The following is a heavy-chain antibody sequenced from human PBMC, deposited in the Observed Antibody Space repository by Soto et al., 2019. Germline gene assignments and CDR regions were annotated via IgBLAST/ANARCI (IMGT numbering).Heavy chain of an antibody. CDR3: ATINYDFWSGDRGYFDY. Sequence: PGGSLRLSCAASGFTFSSYAMSWVRQAPGKGLEWVSAISGSGGSTYYADSVKGRFTISRDNSKNTLYLQMNSLRAEDTAVYYCATINYDFWSGDRGYFDYWGQGTLVTVSS. CDR2: ISGSGGST. V-gene: IGHV3-23*01. J-gene: IGHJ4*02. D-gene: IGHD3-3*01. CDR1: GFTFSSYA.